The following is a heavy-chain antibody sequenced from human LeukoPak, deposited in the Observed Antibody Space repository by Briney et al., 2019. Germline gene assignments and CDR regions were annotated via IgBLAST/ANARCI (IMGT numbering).Heavy chain of an antibody. V-gene: IGHV1-2*02. CDR3: ARDFRVTTEYNWFDP. J-gene: IGHJ5*02. CDR1: GYTFTGYY. D-gene: IGHD3-3*01. Sequence: GASVKVSCKASGYTFTGYYMHWVRQAPGQGLEWMGWINPNSGGTNYAQKFQGRVTMTRDTSISTAYMELSRLRSDDTAVYYCARDFRVTTEYNWFDPWGQGTLVTVSS. CDR2: INPNSGGT.